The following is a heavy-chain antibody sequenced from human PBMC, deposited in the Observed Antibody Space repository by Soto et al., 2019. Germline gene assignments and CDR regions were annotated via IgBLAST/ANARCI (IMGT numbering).Heavy chain of an antibody. CDR3: AKNRYTYGYSYYFDY. CDR2: ISGSGGST. D-gene: IGHD5-18*01. V-gene: IGHV3-23*01. CDR1: GFTFGSYA. J-gene: IGHJ4*02. Sequence: EVQLLESGGGWVQPGGSLRLSCAASGFTFGSYAMTWVRQAPGRGLEWVSTISGSGGSTYYADSVKGRFTISRDNSNNTLFLQVNSLRADDTAVYYCAKNRYTYGYSYYFDYWGQGNLVTVSS.